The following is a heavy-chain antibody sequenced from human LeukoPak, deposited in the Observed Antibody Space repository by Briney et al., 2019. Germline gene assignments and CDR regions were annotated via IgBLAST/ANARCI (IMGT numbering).Heavy chain of an antibody. D-gene: IGHD3-22*01. Sequence: GGTLRLSCAASGFTFSNYGMIWVRQAPGKGLEWVSGISGSGGSSYLADSVKGRFIISRDNSKNTLYLQMNSLRADDTAVYYCARLGPNYYDTQGHWGQGTLVTVSS. J-gene: IGHJ4*02. CDR2: ISGSGGSS. V-gene: IGHV3-23*01. CDR1: GFTFSNYG. CDR3: ARLGPNYYDTQGH.